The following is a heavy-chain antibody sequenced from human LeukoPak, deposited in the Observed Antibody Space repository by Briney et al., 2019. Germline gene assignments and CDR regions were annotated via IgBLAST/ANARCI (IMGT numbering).Heavy chain of an antibody. CDR1: GGSISNTNW. Sequence: ASGTLSLTCAVSGGSISNTNWWNWVRQPPGKGLEWIGEIYQSGTTNYNPPFKSRVTISVDKSKNHFSLKLSSVTAADTAVYYCASGYSYPSPFDYWGQGTLVTVSS. CDR2: IYQSGTT. J-gene: IGHJ4*02. CDR3: ASGYSYPSPFDY. D-gene: IGHD5-18*01. V-gene: IGHV4-4*02.